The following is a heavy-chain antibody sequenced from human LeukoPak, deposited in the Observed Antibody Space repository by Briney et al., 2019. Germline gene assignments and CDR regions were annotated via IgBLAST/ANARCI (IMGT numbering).Heavy chain of an antibody. CDR3: ARDGEMATMYFDY. CDR1: GFTFTTYW. V-gene: IGHV3-74*01. J-gene: IGHJ4*02. CDR2: INSDGSIT. Sequence: GGSLRLSCAASGFTFTTYWMHWVRHAPGKGLVWVSHINSDGSITSYADSVKGRFTISRDNAKNTLYLQMNSLRAEDTAVYYCARDGEMATMYFDYWGQGTLVTVSS. D-gene: IGHD5-24*01.